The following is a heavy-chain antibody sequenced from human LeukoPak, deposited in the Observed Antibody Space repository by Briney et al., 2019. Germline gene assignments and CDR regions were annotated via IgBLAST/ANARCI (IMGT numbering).Heavy chain of an antibody. CDR1: GFTFSSYG. CDR2: IRYDGSNE. J-gene: IGHJ3*02. V-gene: IGHV3-30*02. CDR3: AKDHWGSEASDI. Sequence: GGSLRLSCAASGFTFSSYGMHWVRQAPGKGLEWVAFIRYDGSNEYYADSVKGRFTISRDNSKHALYLQMNTLRPEDTAMYYCAKDHWGSEASDIWGQGTMVTVSS. D-gene: IGHD7-27*01.